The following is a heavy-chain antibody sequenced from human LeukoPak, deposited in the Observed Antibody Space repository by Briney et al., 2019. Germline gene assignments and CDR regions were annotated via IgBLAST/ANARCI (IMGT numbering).Heavy chain of an antibody. CDR3: ARVSEKWEHNFGY. D-gene: IGHD1-26*01. J-gene: IGHJ4*02. CDR2: MYPSGST. V-gene: IGHV4-4*02. Sequence: PSETLSLTCAVSGGSISSSNWWSWVRQPPGKGLEWIGEMYPSGSTNYNPSLKSRVTISIDKSKNQFSLKLTSVTAADTAVYYCARVSEKWEHNFGYWGQGTLVTVSS. CDR1: GGSISSSNW.